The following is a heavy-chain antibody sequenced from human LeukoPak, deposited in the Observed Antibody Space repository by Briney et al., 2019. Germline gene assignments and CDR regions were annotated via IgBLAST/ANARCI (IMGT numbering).Heavy chain of an antibody. D-gene: IGHD2-15*01. J-gene: IGHJ4*02. V-gene: IGHV4-34*01. Sequence: SETLPLTCAVYGGSFSGYYWSWIRQPPGKGLEWIGEINHSGSTNYNPSLKSRVTISVDTSKNQFSLKLSSVTAADTAVYYCARAPLGYCSGGSCSDFDYWGQGTLVTVSS. CDR2: INHSGST. CDR1: GGSFSGYY. CDR3: ARAPLGYCSGGSCSDFDY.